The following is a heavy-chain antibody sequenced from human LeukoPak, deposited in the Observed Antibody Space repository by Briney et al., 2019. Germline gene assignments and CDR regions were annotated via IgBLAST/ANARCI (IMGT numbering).Heavy chain of an antibody. Sequence: AAVKVSCKASGYTVTGHYLHWVRQAPGQGLEWMGWINPNSGVTNYAQKFQGRVTMTRDTSINTAYMELHSLTSDDTAMYYCAKDAYSGFSSSYNMDSWGQGNLVTVPS. J-gene: IGHJ4*02. V-gene: IGHV1-2*02. CDR2: INPNSGVT. CDR3: AKDAYSGFSSSYNMDS. CDR1: GYTVTGHY. D-gene: IGHD5-18*01.